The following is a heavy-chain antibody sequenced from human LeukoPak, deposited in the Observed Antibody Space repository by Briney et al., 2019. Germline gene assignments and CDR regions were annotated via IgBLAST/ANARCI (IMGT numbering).Heavy chain of an antibody. V-gene: IGHV3-23*01. D-gene: IGHD3-10*01. J-gene: IGHJ5*02. CDR3: ANGVRGVINWFDP. CDR2: ISGSGGST. Sequence: QSGGSLRLSCAASGFTFGSYALSWVRQAPGKGLDWVSAISGSGGSTYYADSVKGRFTISRDNSKNTLYLQMNSLRAEDTAVYYCANGVRGVINWFDPWGQGTLVTVSS. CDR1: GFTFGSYA.